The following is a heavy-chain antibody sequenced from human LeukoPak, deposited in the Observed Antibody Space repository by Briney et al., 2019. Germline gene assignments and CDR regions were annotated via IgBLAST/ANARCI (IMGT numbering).Heavy chain of an antibody. CDR2: IYNSVTT. Sequence: SETLSLTCTVSYASITTYYWTWIRQPPGKRLEWIAYIYNSVTTNYNPSLKSRLTISVDTSENQISLKLSSVTAADTAVYYCARHGPADSRSYPLDYWGQGTLVTVSS. J-gene: IGHJ4*02. V-gene: IGHV4-59*08. D-gene: IGHD3-10*01. CDR1: YASITTYY. CDR3: ARHGPADSRSYPLDY.